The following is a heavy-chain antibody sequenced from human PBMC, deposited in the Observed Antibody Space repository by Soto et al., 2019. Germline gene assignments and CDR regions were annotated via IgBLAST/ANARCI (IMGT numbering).Heavy chain of an antibody. CDR1: GYSFTSYW. V-gene: IGHV5-10-1*01. CDR3: AIDDSSAFYYYGMDV. CDR2: IDPSDSYT. Sequence: GESLKISCKGSGYSFTSYWISWVRRMPGKGLEWMGRIDPSDSYTNYSPPFQGHVTISADKSISTAYLQWSSLKASDTAMYYCAIDDSSAFYYYGMDVWGQGTTVTVSS. J-gene: IGHJ6*02. D-gene: IGHD3-22*01.